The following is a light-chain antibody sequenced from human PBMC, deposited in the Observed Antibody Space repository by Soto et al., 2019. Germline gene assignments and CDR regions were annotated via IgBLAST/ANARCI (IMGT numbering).Light chain of an antibody. V-gene: IGKV2D-29*01. CDR2: EVS. CDR3: MQSIQFPRT. J-gene: IGKJ2*01. CDR1: QTLLFSDGRTF. Sequence: DIVMTQTPFSLSVTPGQPAPISCKSSQTLLFSDGRTFLYWYLQKPGQPPQLLISEVSNRLSGVPDRFSGSGSATDFTLKISRVEAEDVGVYYCMQSIQFPRTFGQGTKLDIK.